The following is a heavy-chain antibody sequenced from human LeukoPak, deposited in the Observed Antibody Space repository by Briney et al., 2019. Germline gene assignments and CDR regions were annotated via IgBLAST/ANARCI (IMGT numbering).Heavy chain of an antibody. J-gene: IGHJ4*02. D-gene: IGHD3/OR15-3a*01. V-gene: IGHV3-74*01. CDR3: VRGDFYLDY. CDR2: INTDGSST. CDR1: GFTFSGYW. Sequence: GGSLRLSCAASGFTFSGYWMHWVRQAPGKGLVWVSRINTDGSSTSYADSVKGRFTISRDNAKNTLYLQMNSLRVEDTAVYYCVRGDFYLDYWGQGTLVTVSS.